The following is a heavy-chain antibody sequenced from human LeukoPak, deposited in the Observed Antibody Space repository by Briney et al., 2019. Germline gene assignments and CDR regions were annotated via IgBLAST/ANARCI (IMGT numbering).Heavy chain of an antibody. CDR1: GYTFTGYY. CDR2: INPNSGGT. J-gene: IGHJ4*02. Sequence: PVASVKVSCKASGYTFTGYYMHWVRQAPGQGLEWMGWINPNSGGTNYAQKFQGRVTMTRDTSISTAYMELSRLRSDDTAVYYCARDTYDIVVVVPGFDYWGQGTLVTVSS. D-gene: IGHD2-15*01. V-gene: IGHV1-2*02. CDR3: ARDTYDIVVVVPGFDY.